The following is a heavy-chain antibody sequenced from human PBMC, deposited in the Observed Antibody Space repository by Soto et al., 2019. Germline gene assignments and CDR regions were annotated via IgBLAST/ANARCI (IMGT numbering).Heavy chain of an antibody. J-gene: IGHJ5*02. CDR3: AGMPYTSGIRFDP. V-gene: IGHV4-30-2*01. CDR2: IYQSGVT. D-gene: IGHD6-19*01. Sequence: PSETLSLTCNMSGDSYSISTYSWSWIRQPPGKALQWIGFIYQSGVTSYNPSLASRVSIPLDRSNNQCSLKLKSVTAADTAVYFCAGMPYTSGIRFDPWGPGTLVTVSS. CDR1: GDSYSISTYS.